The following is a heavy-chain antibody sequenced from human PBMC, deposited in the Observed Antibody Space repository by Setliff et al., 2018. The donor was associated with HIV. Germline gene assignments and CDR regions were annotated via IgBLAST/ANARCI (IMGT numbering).Heavy chain of an antibody. CDR2: IIPILGIA. D-gene: IGHD1-20*01. CDR1: GGTFSSYA. V-gene: IGHV1-69*10. CDR3: ARGGRANWSINWFDP. Sequence: ASVKVSCKASGGTFSSYAISWVRQAPGQGLGWMGGIIPILGIANYAQKFQGRVTITADESTSTAYMELSSLRSEDTAVYYCARGGRANWSINWFDPWGQGTLVTVSS. J-gene: IGHJ5*02.